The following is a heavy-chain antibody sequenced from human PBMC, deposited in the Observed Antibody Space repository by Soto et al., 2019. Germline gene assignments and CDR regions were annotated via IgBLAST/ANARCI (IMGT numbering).Heavy chain of an antibody. Sequence: PSETLSLTCTVSGGSISSGGYYWSWIRQHPGKGLERIGYIYYSGSTYYNPSLKSRVTISVDKSKNQFSLNLSSVTAADTAVYYCSRDRGDLGSGTYVWGQGTTGTVFS. CDR1: GGSISSGGYY. D-gene: IGHD7-27*01. CDR3: SRDRGDLGSGTYV. CDR2: IYYSGST. V-gene: IGHV4-31*03. J-gene: IGHJ6*02.